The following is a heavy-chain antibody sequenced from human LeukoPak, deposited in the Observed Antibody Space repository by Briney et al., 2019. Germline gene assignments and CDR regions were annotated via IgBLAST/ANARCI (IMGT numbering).Heavy chain of an antibody. J-gene: IGHJ5*02. V-gene: IGHV1-18*01. CDR2: ISAYNGNT. CDR1: GYTFTSYG. Sequence: ASVKVSCKASGYTFTSYGISWVRQAPGQGLEWMGWISAYNGNTNYAQKLQGRVTMTTDTSTSTAYVELRSLRSDDTAVYYCARYGARVGATTWDPWGQGTLVTVSS. CDR3: ARYGARVGATTWDP. D-gene: IGHD1-26*01.